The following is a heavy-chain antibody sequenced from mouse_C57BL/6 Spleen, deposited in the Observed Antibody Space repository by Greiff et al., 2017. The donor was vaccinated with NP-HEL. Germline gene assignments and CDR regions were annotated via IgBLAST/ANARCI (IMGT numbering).Heavy chain of an antibody. CDR3: ARRYYVNYYWYFDV. Sequence: EVQLHQSGPELVKPGASVKMSCKASGYTFTDYNMHWVKQSHGKSLEWIGYINPNNGGTSYNQKFKGKATLTVNKSSSTAYMELRSLTSEDSAVYYCARRYYVNYYWYFDVWGTGTTVTVSS. CDR2: INPNNGGT. V-gene: IGHV1-22*01. D-gene: IGHD2-1*01. CDR1: GYTFTDYN. J-gene: IGHJ1*03.